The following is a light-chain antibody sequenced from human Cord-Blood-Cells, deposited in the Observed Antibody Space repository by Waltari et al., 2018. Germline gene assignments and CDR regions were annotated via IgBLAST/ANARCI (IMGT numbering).Light chain of an antibody. J-gene: IGKJ1*01. CDR2: GAS. CDR1: QSFSSN. Sequence: EIVMTQSPATLSVSQGERATLSCRASQSFSSNLAWYQQKPGQAPRLLIYGASTRATGIPARFSGSGSWTEFTLTISSLQSEDFAVYYCQQYNNWPLTFGQGTKVEIK. CDR3: QQYNNWPLT. V-gene: IGKV3-15*01.